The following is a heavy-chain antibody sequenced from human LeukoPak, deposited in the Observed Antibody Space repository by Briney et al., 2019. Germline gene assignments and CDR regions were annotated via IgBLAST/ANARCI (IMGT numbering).Heavy chain of an antibody. CDR2: ISYDGSNK. D-gene: IGHD3-22*01. V-gene: IGHV3-30-3*01. CDR1: GFTFNNYA. Sequence: GGSLRLSCAVSGFTFNNYAMYWVRQSPGKGLEWVAFISYDGSNKFYSDSVRGRFTISRDTSKNTLSLQLNSLTTEDTAVYYCARVGTSYSDRGGKVEGDFFFDFWGQGTLVTVSS. CDR3: ARVGTSYSDRGGKVEGDFFFDF. J-gene: IGHJ4*02.